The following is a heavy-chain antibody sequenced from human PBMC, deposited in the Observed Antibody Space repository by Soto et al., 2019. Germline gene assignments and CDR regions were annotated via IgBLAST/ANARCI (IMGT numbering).Heavy chain of an antibody. Sequence: QVQLVESGGGVVQPGRSLRLSCAAAGFTFNKYAMDWVRQVPGKGLEWVALIAYDSSDKKYADSVKGRFTISRDNPKDTLFLHMNNLRPEDTALYYCARPLEWFGDDAFDLWGRGTMVIVSS. CDR1: GFTFNKYA. CDR2: IAYDSSDK. V-gene: IGHV3-30-3*01. J-gene: IGHJ3*01. D-gene: IGHD3-10*01. CDR3: ARPLEWFGDDAFDL.